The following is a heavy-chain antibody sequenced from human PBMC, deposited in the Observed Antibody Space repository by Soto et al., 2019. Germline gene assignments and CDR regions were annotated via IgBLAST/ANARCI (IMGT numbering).Heavy chain of an antibody. CDR3: ARINEQWLVFDY. CDR2: IYHSGST. Sequence: SETLSLTCAVSSDSISSTNWSRWVRQPPGKGLEWIGEIYHSGSTNYNPSLKSRVTISVDTSKNQFSLKLSSVTAADTAVYYCARINEQWLVFDYWGQGTLVTVSS. D-gene: IGHD6-19*01. V-gene: IGHV4-4*02. CDR1: SDSISSTNW. J-gene: IGHJ4*02.